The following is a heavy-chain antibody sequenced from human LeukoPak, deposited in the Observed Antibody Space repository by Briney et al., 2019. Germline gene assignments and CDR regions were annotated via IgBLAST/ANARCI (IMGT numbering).Heavy chain of an antibody. Sequence: SETLSLTCTVSGGPISNFYWSWIRHPPGKGLEWIGYTYDGGSTSYNPSLKSRVTISVDTSKNQFSLRLTSVTAADTAVYYCASVMGDTDFDFWGQGTLVTVSS. CDR3: ASVMGDTDFDF. CDR1: GGPISNFY. CDR2: TYDGGST. D-gene: IGHD1-26*01. J-gene: IGHJ4*02. V-gene: IGHV4-59*12.